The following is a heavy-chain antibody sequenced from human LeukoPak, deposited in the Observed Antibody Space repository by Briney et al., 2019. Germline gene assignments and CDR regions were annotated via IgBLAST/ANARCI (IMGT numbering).Heavy chain of an antibody. Sequence: ASVKVSCKASGYTFTSYGISWVRQAPGQGLEWMGWISAYNGNANYAQKLQGRVTMTTDTSTSTAYMELRSLRSDDTAVYYCARDGVWFGELPEKNDYWGQGTLVTVSS. V-gene: IGHV1-18*01. J-gene: IGHJ4*02. CDR2: ISAYNGNA. CDR1: GYTFTSYG. CDR3: ARDGVWFGELPEKNDY. D-gene: IGHD3-10*01.